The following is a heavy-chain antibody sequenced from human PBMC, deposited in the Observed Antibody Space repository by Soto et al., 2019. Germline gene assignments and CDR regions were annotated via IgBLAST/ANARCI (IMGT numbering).Heavy chain of an antibody. D-gene: IGHD6-19*01. J-gene: IGHJ4*02. V-gene: IGHV1-46*01. CDR2: INPSGGST. CDR3: ATSRISIAVAGETEYYFDY. Sequence: VASVKVSCKASGYTFTSYYMHWVRQAPGQELEWMGIINPSGGSTSYAQKFQGWVTMTRDTSISTAYMELSRLRSDDTAVYYCATSRISIAVAGETEYYFDYWGQGTLVTVSS. CDR1: GYTFTSYY.